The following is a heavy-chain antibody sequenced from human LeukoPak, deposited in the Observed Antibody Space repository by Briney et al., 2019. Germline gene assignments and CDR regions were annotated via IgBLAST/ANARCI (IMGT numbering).Heavy chain of an antibody. CDR3: ASNVFASGSV. Sequence: PGGSLRLSCAASGFTLSTFWMHWVRQTPGKGLVWVSRINIDGSTTTYADSVKGRFTISRDNAKNALYLQMNSLRAEDTAVYYCASNVFASGSVWGQGTLVTVSS. CDR1: GFTLSTFW. CDR2: INIDGSTT. V-gene: IGHV3-74*01. D-gene: IGHD3-10*01. J-gene: IGHJ1*01.